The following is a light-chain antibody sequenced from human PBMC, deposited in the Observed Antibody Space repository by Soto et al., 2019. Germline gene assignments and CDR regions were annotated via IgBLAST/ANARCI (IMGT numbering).Light chain of an antibody. CDR1: SSDIGGYDY. Sequence: QYVLTQPASVSGSPGQSITLSCTGTSSDIGGYDYVSWYQRQPGKAPKLIIYDVNNRPSGVSNRFSGSKSGNTASLTISGLQAEDEADYYCTSYASGSSHVVFGGGTKLTVL. J-gene: IGLJ2*01. CDR3: TSYASGSSHVV. V-gene: IGLV2-14*01. CDR2: DVN.